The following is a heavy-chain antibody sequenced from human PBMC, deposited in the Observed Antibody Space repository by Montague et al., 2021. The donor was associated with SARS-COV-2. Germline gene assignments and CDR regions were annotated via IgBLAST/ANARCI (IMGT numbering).Heavy chain of an antibody. J-gene: IGHJ4*02. CDR2: GYYSRSS. CDR1: GDSISHDF. CDR3: VRDPAPSGSGTFYDY. D-gene: IGHD1-26*01. Sequence: SETLSLTCTVSGDSISHDFWTWIRHPPGKGLEWIGYGYYSRSSSYNPSLRGRVSIAVDTSKNQFSLRLSTVTAADTAIDYCVRDPAPSGSGTFYDYGGQGTLVAVSA. V-gene: IGHV4-59*01.